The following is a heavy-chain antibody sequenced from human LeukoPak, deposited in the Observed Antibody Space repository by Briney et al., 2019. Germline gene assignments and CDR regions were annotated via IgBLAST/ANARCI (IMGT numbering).Heavy chain of an antibody. V-gene: IGHV3-74*01. CDR2: INTDGSST. D-gene: IGHD3-10*01. CDR1: GFTFSSYW. CDR3: AKGSLSGYYRMDV. Sequence: GGSLRLSCAASGFTFSSYWMHWVRQAPGKGLVWVSRINTDGSSTSYADSVKGRFTISRDNSKNTLYLQMNSLRAEDTAVYYCAKGSLSGYYRMDVWGKGTTVTVSS. J-gene: IGHJ6*04.